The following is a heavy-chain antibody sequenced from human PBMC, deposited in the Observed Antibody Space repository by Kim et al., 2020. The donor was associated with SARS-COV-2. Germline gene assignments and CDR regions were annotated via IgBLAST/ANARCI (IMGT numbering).Heavy chain of an antibody. CDR1: GFTFDDYG. J-gene: IGHJ6*02. V-gene: IGHV3-20*01. CDR3: VRVVCTGGSCYSAPPYYYYGMDV. D-gene: IGHD2-15*01. Sequence: GGSLRLSCEASGFTFDDYGMAWVRQAPGKGLEWVAGISWHGGTTGYAASVKGRFAISRDNAKNSLYLQMNSLRPEDTALYRCVRVVCTGGSCYSAPPYYYYGMDVGGQGTTVTVSS. CDR2: ISWHGGTT.